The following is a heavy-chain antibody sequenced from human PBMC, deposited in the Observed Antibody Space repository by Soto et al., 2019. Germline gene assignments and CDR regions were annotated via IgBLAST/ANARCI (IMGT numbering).Heavy chain of an antibody. CDR1: GFSLTSPGVC. V-gene: IGHV2-70*13. J-gene: IGHJ6*02. CDR2: IERDDDDK. CDR3: ARSIRGPRRFNGMDV. D-gene: IGHD1-20*01. Sequence: SGRTLVNPTETLTLTCTFSGFSLTSPGVCVSWIRQPPGKALEWLALIERDDDDKYYSTSLKTRLTISKDTRKNQVVLTMANMDPADTGTYYCARSIRGPRRFNGMDVWGQGTTVTVSS.